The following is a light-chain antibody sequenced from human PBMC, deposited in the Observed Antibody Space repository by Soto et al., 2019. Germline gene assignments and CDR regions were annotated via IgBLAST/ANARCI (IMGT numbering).Light chain of an antibody. CDR3: SSYTSTRTYV. Sequence: QSVLTQPASVSGSPGQSIAISCTGTSSVVGGYNYVSWYQQHPGKAPVLMIYDVSIRPSGVTNRFSGSKSGNTASLTISGLQAEDEADYSCSSYTSTRTYVFRTGTKVTVL. J-gene: IGLJ1*01. V-gene: IGLV2-14*01. CDR1: SSVVGGYNY. CDR2: DVS.